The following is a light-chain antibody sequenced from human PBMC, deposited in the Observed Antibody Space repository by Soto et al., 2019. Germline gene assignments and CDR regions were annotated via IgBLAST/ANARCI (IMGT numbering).Light chain of an antibody. J-gene: IGKJ4*01. CDR3: QQRSDWPLT. CDR2: DAS. V-gene: IGKV3-11*01. Sequence: DIVLTQSPATLYLSPGERATLSCRASQSVNTYLAWYQQKPGQAPRLLMYDASNRVAGVPARLSVSGSGTAFTLTISSLEPEDFAVYYCQQRSDWPLTCGGGPKVEIK. CDR1: QSVNTY.